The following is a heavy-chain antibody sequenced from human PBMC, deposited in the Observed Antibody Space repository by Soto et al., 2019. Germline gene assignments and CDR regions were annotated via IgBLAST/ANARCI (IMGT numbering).Heavy chain of an antibody. Sequence: GGSLRLSCAASGISFSIKAMHWVRHAPGKGLEWVAVISYDGNNKYYADSVKGRFSIFRDNSKDTLFLQMNSLRTEDTAIYYCARDPAHGGVSTPETPYYYYYGMDVWGQGTTVTVSS. CDR3: ARDPAHGGVSTPETPYYYYYGMDV. CDR1: GISFSIKA. J-gene: IGHJ6*02. D-gene: IGHD3-10*01. CDR2: ISYDGNNK. V-gene: IGHV3-30-3*01.